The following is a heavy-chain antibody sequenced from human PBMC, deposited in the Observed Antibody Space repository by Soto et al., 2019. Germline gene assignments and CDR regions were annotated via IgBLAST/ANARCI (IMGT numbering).Heavy chain of an antibody. CDR3: ARAQRGYSYGYPTFFGVDYFDY. D-gene: IGHD5-18*01. CDR1: GGSFSGYY. Sequence: SETLSLTCAVYGGSFSGYYWSWIRQPPGKGLEWIGEINHSGSTNYNPSLKSRVTISVDTSKNQFSLKLSSVTAADTAVYYCARAQRGYSYGYPTFFGVDYFDYWGQGTLVTVSS. CDR2: INHSGST. V-gene: IGHV4-34*01. J-gene: IGHJ4*02.